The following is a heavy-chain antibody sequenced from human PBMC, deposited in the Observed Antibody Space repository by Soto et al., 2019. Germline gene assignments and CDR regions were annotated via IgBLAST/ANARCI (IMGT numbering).Heavy chain of an antibody. J-gene: IGHJ6*02. V-gene: IGHV1-8*01. Sequence: ASVKVSCKASGYTFTSYDINWVRQATGQGLEWMGWMNPNSGNTGYAQKFQGRVTMTRNTSISTAYMELSSLRSEDTAVYYCARGGVLGLWYYYYGMDVWGQGTTVTV. CDR2: MNPNSGNT. CDR1: GYTFTSYD. D-gene: IGHD3-10*01. CDR3: ARGGVLGLWYYYYGMDV.